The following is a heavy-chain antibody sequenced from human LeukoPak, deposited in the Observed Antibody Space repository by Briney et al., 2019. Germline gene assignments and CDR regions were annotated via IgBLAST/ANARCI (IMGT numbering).Heavy chain of an antibody. CDR2: INSDGSST. CDR1: GFTFSTNW. V-gene: IGHV3-74*01. CDR3: ARAFNWNHWYFDL. J-gene: IGHJ2*01. D-gene: IGHD1-20*01. Sequence: GGSLRLSCAASGFTFSTNWMHWVRQAPGKGLVWFSRINSDGSSTNYADSVKGRFTISRDNAKNTLYLQMNSLRAEDTAVYYCARAFNWNHWYFDLWGRGTLVTVSS.